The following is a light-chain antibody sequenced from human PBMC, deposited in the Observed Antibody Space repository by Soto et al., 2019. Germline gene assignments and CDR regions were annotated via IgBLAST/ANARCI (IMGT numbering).Light chain of an antibody. CDR3: QQYNDYWT. CDR1: QSISSW. J-gene: IGKJ1*01. V-gene: IGKV1-5*03. CDR2: KAS. Sequence: DTQMTQSPSTLSASVGDRVTITCRASQSISSWLAWYQQKPGTAPRLLIYKASTLQSGVPSRLSGSGSGTEFTLTISSLQPDDFATYYCQQYNDYWTFGQGTKVDIK.